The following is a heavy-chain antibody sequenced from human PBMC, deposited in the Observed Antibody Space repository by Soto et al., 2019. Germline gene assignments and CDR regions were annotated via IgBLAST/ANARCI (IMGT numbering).Heavy chain of an antibody. D-gene: IGHD3-22*01. CDR2: IYYSGST. CDR3: ARVKIGSGYPLAY. CDR1: GGSIISQY. J-gene: IGHJ4*02. Sequence: SETLSLTCTVSGGSIISQYWSWILQSPGKGLEWVAYIYYSGSTSYNPSLKSRVTISVDTSKNQFSLRLSSVTAADTAVYYCARVKIGSGYPLAYWGQGTLVTVSS. V-gene: IGHV4-59*11.